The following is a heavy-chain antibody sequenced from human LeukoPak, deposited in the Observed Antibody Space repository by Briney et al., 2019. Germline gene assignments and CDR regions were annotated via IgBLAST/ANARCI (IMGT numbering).Heavy chain of an antibody. D-gene: IGHD4-17*01. V-gene: IGHV1-18*01. CDR1: GYTFTSYG. CDR2: ISAYNGNT. J-gene: IGHJ3*02. Sequence: GASVMVSCKASGYTFTSYGIRWVRQALGQGLEWMGWISAYNGNTNYAQKLQGRVTMTTDTSTSTAYMELRSLRSDDTAVYYCASCYGALPRAFDIWGQGTMVTVSS. CDR3: ASCYGALPRAFDI.